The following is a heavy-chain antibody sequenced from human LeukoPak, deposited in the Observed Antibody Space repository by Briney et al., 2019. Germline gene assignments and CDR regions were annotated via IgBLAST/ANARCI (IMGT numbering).Heavy chain of an antibody. CDR2: IYYSGST. V-gene: IGHV4-61*05. CDR3: ARQYSSTSYFDY. CDR1: GGSISGSSFF. J-gene: IGHJ4*02. D-gene: IGHD6-13*01. Sequence: SETLSLTCSVSGGSISGSSFFWGWIRQPPGKGLEWIGYIYYSGSTNYNPSLKSRVTMSVDTSKNQFSLRLTSVTAADTAVYYCARQYSSTSYFDYWGQGTLVTVSS.